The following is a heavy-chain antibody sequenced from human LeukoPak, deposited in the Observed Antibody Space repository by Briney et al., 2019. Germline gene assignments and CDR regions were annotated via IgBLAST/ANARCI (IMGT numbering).Heavy chain of an antibody. V-gene: IGHV3-21*01. CDR3: ARDQVAVAANRFDP. D-gene: IGHD6-19*01. CDR1: GFTFSSYS. CDR2: ISSSSSYI. J-gene: IGHJ5*02. Sequence: TGGSLRLSCAASGFTFSSYSMNWVRQAPGKGLEWVSSISSSSSYIYYADSVKGRFTISRDNAKNSLYLQMNSLRAEDTAVYYCARDQVAVAANRFDPWGQGTLVTVSS.